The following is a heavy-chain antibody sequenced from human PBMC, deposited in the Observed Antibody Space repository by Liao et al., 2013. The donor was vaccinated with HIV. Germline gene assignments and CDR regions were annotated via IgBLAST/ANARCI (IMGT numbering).Heavy chain of an antibody. D-gene: IGHD6-13*01. Sequence: QLQLQESGPGLVKPSETLSLTCSVSGDSISSSNYHCGWLRQPPGKGLEWIGRIYTSGSTNYNPSLKSRVTMSVDTSKNQFSLKLSSVTAADTAVYYCARRIAVYSSSWYDYWYFDLWGRGTLVTVSS. CDR3: ARRIAVYSSSWYDYWYFDL. CDR2: IYTSGST. V-gene: IGHV4-61*05. CDR1: GDSISSSNYH. J-gene: IGHJ2*01.